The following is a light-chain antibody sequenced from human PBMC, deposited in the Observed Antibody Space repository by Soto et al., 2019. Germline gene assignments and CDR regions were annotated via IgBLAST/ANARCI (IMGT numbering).Light chain of an antibody. CDR3: QQSYSSPYT. CDR2: AAS. Sequence: GDRVTLTCRASQTISSFLNWYQQKPGKAPKLLIYAASSLQSGVASRFSGSGSGTDFTLTITSLQPEDFATYYCQQSYSSPYTFGQGTKLEIK. CDR1: QTISSF. J-gene: IGKJ2*01. V-gene: IGKV1-39*01.